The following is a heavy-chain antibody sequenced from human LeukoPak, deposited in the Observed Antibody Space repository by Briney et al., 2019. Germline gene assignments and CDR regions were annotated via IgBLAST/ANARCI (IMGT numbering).Heavy chain of an antibody. D-gene: IGHD3-10*01. J-gene: IGHJ4*02. Sequence: PGGSLRLSCAASGFTFSSYGMHWVRQAPGKGLEWVAFIRYDGSNKYYADSVKGRFTISRDNSKNTLYLQMNSLRAEDTAVYYCAKDPDYGSGSYYNPHFDYWGQGTLVTVSS. CDR1: GFTFSSYG. CDR2: IRYDGSNK. CDR3: AKDPDYGSGSYYNPHFDY. V-gene: IGHV3-30*02.